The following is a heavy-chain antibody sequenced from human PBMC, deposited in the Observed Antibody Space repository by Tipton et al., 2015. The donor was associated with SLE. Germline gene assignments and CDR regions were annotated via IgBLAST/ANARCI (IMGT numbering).Heavy chain of an antibody. J-gene: IGHJ4*02. CDR1: GFTFNNYW. V-gene: IGHV3-74*01. Sequence: SLRLSCVASGFTFNNYWMNWVRQAPGKGLVWVSRITSDGSTTAYADFVRGRFTISRDNAKKTVYLQLSSLRADDTAVYFCARDLSQYYFNSWGQGTLVSVSS. CDR2: ITSDGSTT. CDR3: ARDLSQYYFNS.